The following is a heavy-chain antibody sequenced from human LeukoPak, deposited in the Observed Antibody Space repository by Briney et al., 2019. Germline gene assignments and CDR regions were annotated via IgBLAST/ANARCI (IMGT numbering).Heavy chain of an antibody. J-gene: IGHJ4*02. D-gene: IGHD6-13*01. CDR3: AGTLKFGYSSSWYPV. Sequence: ASVKVSCKASGYTFTSYGISWVRQAPGQGLEWMGWISAYNGNTNYAQKLQGRVTMTTDTSTSTAYMELRSLRSDDTAVYYCAGTLKFGYSSSWYPVWGQGTLVTVSS. CDR2: ISAYNGNT. CDR1: GYTFTSYG. V-gene: IGHV1-18*01.